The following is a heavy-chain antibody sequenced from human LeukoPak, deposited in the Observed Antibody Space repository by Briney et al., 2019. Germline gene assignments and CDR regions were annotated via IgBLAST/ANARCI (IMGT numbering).Heavy chain of an antibody. CDR3: ARDKWGLLDTAIYYYYMDV. CDR1: GDSISSGSYY. J-gene: IGHJ6*03. CDR2: IYADGST. V-gene: IGHV4-61*09. D-gene: IGHD5-18*01. Sequence: PSQTLSLTCSVSGDSISSGSYYWSWIRQPAGKGLEWVGHIYADGSTDYNPSLKSRVTISVDTSKNHFSLRLSSVTAADTAVYYCARDKWGLLDTAIYYYYMDVWGKGTTVTVSS.